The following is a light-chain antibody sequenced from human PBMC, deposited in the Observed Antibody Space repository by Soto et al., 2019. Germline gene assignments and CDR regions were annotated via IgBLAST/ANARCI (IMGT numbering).Light chain of an antibody. CDR2: GAS. J-gene: IGKJ3*01. Sequence: DIRMTQSPSSLSASVGDTITITCRTSRSGNNYLNWYQQKPVKAPKLLIYGASSLQSGVPSRCSGGGSETDFTLTISNVQPEDFRTYFCQQSYSVPDTFGPGTTVNIK. CDR3: QQSYSVPDT. V-gene: IGKV1-39*01. CDR1: RSGNNY.